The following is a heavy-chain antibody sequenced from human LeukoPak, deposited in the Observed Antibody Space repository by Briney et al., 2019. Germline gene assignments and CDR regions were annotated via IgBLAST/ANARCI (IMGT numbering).Heavy chain of an antibody. CDR3: ARDQGPTYYYDSSGFDY. CDR2: IKQDGSEK. V-gene: IGHV3-7*03. CDR1: GFTFSSYW. J-gene: IGHJ4*02. D-gene: IGHD3-22*01. Sequence: GGSLRLSCAASGFTFSSYWMSWVRQAPGKGLERVANIKQDGSEKYYVDSVKGRFTISRDNAKNSLYLQMNSLRAEDTAVYYCARDQGPTYYYDSSGFDYWGQGTLVTVSS.